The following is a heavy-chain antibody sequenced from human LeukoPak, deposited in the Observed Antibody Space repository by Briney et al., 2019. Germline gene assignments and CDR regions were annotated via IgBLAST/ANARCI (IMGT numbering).Heavy chain of an antibody. CDR1: GGSISSSSYD. CDR3: ARYPGGYSYGPIDY. J-gene: IGHJ4*02. V-gene: IGHV4-39*01. D-gene: IGHD5-18*01. CDR2: IDYSGST. Sequence: SETLSLTCTVSGGSISSSSYDWGWLRQPPGKGLEWIVSIDYSGSTYYHPSLKRLFTISVDTSKNQFSLNLRSVTAADTAVYYCARYPGGYSYGPIDYWGQGPLVTVSS.